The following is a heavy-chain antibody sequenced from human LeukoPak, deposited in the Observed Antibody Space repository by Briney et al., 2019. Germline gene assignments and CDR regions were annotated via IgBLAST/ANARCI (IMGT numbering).Heavy chain of an antibody. V-gene: IGHV3-23*01. CDR1: GFTFNNYA. Sequence: GGSLRLSCAASGFTFNNYAMTWVRQAPGKGLEWVSAISGTGGTTYYADSVKGRFTISRDNSKNTLYLQMNTLSAEDTAIYCCSKGRSMLGELSGDYWGQGTLVTVSS. CDR3: SKGRSMLGELSGDY. D-gene: IGHD3-10*02. CDR2: ISGTGGTT. J-gene: IGHJ4*02.